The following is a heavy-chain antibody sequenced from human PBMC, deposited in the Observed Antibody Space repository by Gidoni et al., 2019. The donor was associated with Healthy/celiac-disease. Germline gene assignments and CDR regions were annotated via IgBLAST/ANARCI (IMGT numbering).Heavy chain of an antibody. CDR1: GGSFSGYY. Sequence: QVQLQQRGAGLLKPSETLSLTCAVYGGSFSGYYWSWIRQPPGKGLEWIGEINHNGSTNYNPSLKSRVTISVDTSKNQFSLKLSSVTAADTAVYYCARGRRFQWAARTYYFDYWGQGTLVTVSS. D-gene: IGHD6-6*01. J-gene: IGHJ4*02. V-gene: IGHV4-34*01. CDR2: INHNGST. CDR3: ARGRRFQWAARTYYFDY.